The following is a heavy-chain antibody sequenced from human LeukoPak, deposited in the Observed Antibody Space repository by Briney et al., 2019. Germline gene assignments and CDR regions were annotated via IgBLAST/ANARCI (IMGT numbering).Heavy chain of an antibody. J-gene: IGHJ5*02. CDR1: GFTFSSYG. D-gene: IGHD6-19*01. CDR3: AKDSQWLVRRWFDP. Sequence: GESLRLSCAASGFTFSSYGMHWVRQAPGKGLEWVAVISYDGSNKYYADSVKGRFTISRDNSKNTLYLQMNSLRAEDTAVYYCAKDSQWLVRRWFDPWGQGTLVTVSS. CDR2: ISYDGSNK. V-gene: IGHV3-30*18.